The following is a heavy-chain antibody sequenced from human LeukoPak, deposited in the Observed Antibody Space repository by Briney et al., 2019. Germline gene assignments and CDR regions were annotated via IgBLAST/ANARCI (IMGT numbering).Heavy chain of an antibody. V-gene: IGHV1-18*01. J-gene: IGHJ6*02. CDR2: ISAYNGNT. CDR1: GYTFTSYG. D-gene: IGHD2-15*01. Sequence: ASVKVSCKASGYTFTSYGISWVRQAPGQGLEWMGWISAYNGNTNYAQKLQSRVTMTTDTSTSTAYMELRSLRSDDTAVYYCARDPRVVAAIYVMDVWGQGTTVTVSS. CDR3: ARDPRVVAAIYVMDV.